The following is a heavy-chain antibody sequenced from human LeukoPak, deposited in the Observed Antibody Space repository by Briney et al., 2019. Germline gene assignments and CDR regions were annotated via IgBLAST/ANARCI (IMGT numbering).Heavy chain of an antibody. CDR3: ARQSTKYNSGWLFDY. CDR1: RGSISSRGYY. Sequence: AGTLSLTCTVSRGSISSRGYYWAWIRHPPGEGVAWIGSIYYSGNTYYNPSLRSRVNISVDTSNNKFSLKLSSVTAADTAVYYCARQSTKYNSGWLFDYWGQGILVTVSP. CDR2: IYYSGNT. V-gene: IGHV4-39*01. J-gene: IGHJ4*02. D-gene: IGHD6-19*01.